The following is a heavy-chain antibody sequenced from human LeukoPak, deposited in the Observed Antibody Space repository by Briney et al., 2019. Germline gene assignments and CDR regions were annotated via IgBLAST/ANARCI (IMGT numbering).Heavy chain of an antibody. V-gene: IGHV3-23*01. CDR2: ISGSGGST. D-gene: IGHD6-25*01. CDR1: GFTFSSYA. Sequence: GGSLRLSCAASGFTFSSYAMSWVRQAPGKGLEWVSAISGSGGSTYYADSVKGRFTISRDNSKSTLYLQMNSLRAEDTAVYYCAKLVVSGRAFDIWGQGTMVTVSS. CDR3: AKLVVSGRAFDI. J-gene: IGHJ3*02.